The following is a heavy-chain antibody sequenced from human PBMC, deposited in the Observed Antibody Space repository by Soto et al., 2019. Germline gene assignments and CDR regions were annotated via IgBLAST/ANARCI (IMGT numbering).Heavy chain of an antibody. CDR3: ARDSYSRTSGGGNWFDP. Sequence: QVQLVQSGAEVKKPGASVKVSCKASGYTFTDFYMHWVRQAPGQGLEWMGWFNPNSGGTNYAQKFQGRVTMTRDTSISTAYIELSRLRSDDTAVYYCARDSYSRTSGGGNWFDPWGQGTLVTVSS. CDR2: FNPNSGGT. D-gene: IGHD6-6*01. CDR1: GYTFTDFY. J-gene: IGHJ5*02. V-gene: IGHV1-2*02.